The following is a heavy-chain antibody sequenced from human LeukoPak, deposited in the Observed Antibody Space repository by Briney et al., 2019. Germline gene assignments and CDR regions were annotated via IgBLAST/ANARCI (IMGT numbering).Heavy chain of an antibody. D-gene: IGHD2-2*01. V-gene: IGHV4-4*07. CDR1: GGSISSYY. J-gene: IGHJ6*03. Sequence: SETLSLTCTVSGGSISSYYWSWIRQPAGKGLEWIGRIYTSGSTNYNPSLKSRVTMSVDTSKNQFSLKLSSVTAADTAVYYCAREGRYCSSTSCSAKFYYYYYYMDVWGKGTTVTVSS. CDR2: IYTSGST. CDR3: AREGRYCSSTSCSAKFYYYYYYMDV.